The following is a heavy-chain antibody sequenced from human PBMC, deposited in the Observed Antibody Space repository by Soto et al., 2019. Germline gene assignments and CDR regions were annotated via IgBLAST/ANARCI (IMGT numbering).Heavy chain of an antibody. CDR2: FDPEDGET. CDR3: ATTRIYYDSSGYYYFYFDY. J-gene: IGHJ4*02. Sequence: ASVKVSCKVSGYSLTELSMHWVRRAPGKGLEWMGGFDPEDGETIYAQKFQGRVTMTEDTSTDTAYMELSSLRSEDTAVYYCATTRIYYDSSGYYYFYFDYWGQGTLVTVSS. V-gene: IGHV1-24*01. D-gene: IGHD3-22*01. CDR1: GYSLTELS.